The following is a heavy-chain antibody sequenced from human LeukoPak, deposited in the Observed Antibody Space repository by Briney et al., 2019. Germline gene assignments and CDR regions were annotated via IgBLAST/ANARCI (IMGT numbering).Heavy chain of an antibody. V-gene: IGHV4-39*07. CDR3: ARVVTCDY. D-gene: IGHD2-21*02. Sequence: SETLSLTCTVSGGSIRSSYYYWGWIRQPPGKGLEWIGSIYDSGSTYYNPSLKSRVTISVDTSKNQFSLKLSSVTAADTAVYYCARVVTCDYWGQGTLVTVSS. J-gene: IGHJ4*02. CDR2: IYDSGST. CDR1: GGSIRSSYYY.